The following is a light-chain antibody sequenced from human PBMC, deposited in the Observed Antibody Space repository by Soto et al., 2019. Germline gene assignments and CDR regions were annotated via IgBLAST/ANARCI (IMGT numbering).Light chain of an antibody. CDR3: QQYGSSPWT. Sequence: EIVLTQSPATLSLSPGERATLSCRASQSVTTFLAWYQQKPDQAPRLLIYDASTRATGIPARFSGSGSGTDFTLTISSLEPEDFAVYYCQQYGSSPWTFGQGTKVEIK. CDR1: QSVTTF. J-gene: IGKJ1*01. V-gene: IGKV3-11*01. CDR2: DAS.